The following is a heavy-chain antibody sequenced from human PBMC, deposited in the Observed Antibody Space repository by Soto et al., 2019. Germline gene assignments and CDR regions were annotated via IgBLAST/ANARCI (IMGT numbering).Heavy chain of an antibody. CDR2: TRNKANSYTT. CDR1: GFTFSDHY. V-gene: IGHV3-72*01. Sequence: PGGSLRLSCAASGFTFSDHYMDWVRQAPGKGLEWVGRTRNKANSYTTEYAASVKGRFTISRDDSKNSLHLQMNSLRAEDTAVYYCARDLGFHGGNSEVDYWGQGTLVTVSS. J-gene: IGHJ4*02. D-gene: IGHD2-21*02. CDR3: ARDLGFHGGNSEVDY.